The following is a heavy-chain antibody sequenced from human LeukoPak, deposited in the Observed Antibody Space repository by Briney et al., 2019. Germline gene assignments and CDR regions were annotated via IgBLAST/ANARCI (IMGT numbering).Heavy chain of an antibody. V-gene: IGHV3-13*01. Sequence: TGGSLRLSCAASGFTFSSYDMHWVRQATGKGLEWVSAIGTAGDTYYPGSVKGRFTISRENAKNSLYLQMNSLRAGDTAVYYCAKGDGGPDWYFDLWAVAPWSPSPQ. J-gene: IGHJ2*01. CDR2: IGTAGDT. CDR1: GFTFSSYD. D-gene: IGHD2-21*01. CDR3: AKGDGGPDWYFDL.